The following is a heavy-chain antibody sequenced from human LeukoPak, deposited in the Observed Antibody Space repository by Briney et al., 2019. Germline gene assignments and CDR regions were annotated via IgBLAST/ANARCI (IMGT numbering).Heavy chain of an antibody. CDR1: GGSFSGYY. CDR3: ARWGGRSGGWYHSDY. V-gene: IGHV4-34*01. CDR2: INHSGST. J-gene: IGHJ4*02. Sequence: SETLSLTCAVYGGSFSGYYWSWIRQPPGKGLEWIGEINHSGSTNYNPSLKSRVTISVDTSKNQFSLKLSSATAADTAVYYCARWGGRSGGWYHSDYWGQGTLVTVSS. D-gene: IGHD6-19*01.